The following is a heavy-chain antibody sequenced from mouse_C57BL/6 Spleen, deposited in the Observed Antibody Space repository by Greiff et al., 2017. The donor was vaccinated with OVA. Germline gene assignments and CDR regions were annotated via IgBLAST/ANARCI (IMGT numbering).Heavy chain of an antibody. V-gene: IGHV5-6*01. CDR1: GFTFSSYG. J-gene: IGHJ2*01. D-gene: IGHD1-1*01. CDR2: ISSGGSYT. Sequence: EVQGVESGGDLVKPGGSLKLSCAASGFTFSSYGMSWVRQTPDKRLEWVATISSGGSYTYYPDSVKGRFTISRDNATNTLYRQMSRLKSEDTAMYACERGESTTVVAPYFDDWGQGTTLTVSS. CDR3: ERGESTTVVAPYFDD.